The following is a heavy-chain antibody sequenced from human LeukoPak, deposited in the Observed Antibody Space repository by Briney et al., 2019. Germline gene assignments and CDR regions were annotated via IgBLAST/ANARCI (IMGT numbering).Heavy chain of an antibody. Sequence: GGSLRLSCAASGFTFSSYAMHWVRQAPGKGLEWVAVISYDGSNKYYADSVKGRFTISRDNSKNTLYLQMNSLRAEDTAVYYCAKERGIAARYYYFDYWGQGTLVTVSS. CDR2: ISYDGSNK. J-gene: IGHJ4*02. V-gene: IGHV3-30-3*01. D-gene: IGHD6-13*01. CDR1: GFTFSSYA. CDR3: AKERGIAARYYYFDY.